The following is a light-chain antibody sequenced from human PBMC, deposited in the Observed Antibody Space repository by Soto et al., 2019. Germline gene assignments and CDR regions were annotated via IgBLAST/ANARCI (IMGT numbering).Light chain of an antibody. CDR3: CSYAGTYSVV. V-gene: IGLV2-11*01. CDR2: DVS. CDR1: GSDVGGYNY. J-gene: IGLJ2*01. Sequence: QSALTQPRSVSGSPGQSVTISYTGTGSDVGGYNYVSWYQQHPGKAPKLIIYDVSTRPSGVPDRFSGSKSGNTASLTISGLQAEDEADYYCCSYAGTYSVVFGGGTKLTVL.